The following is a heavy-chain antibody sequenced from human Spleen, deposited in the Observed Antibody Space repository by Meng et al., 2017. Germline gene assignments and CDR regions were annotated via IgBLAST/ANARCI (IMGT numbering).Heavy chain of an antibody. CDR2: INPNDGTT. CDR1: GYTFTSYG. CDR3: ARDEDISAAGKLFGDY. J-gene: IGHJ4*02. V-gene: IGHV1-18*01. D-gene: IGHD6-25*01. Sequence: ASVKVSCKASGYTFTSYGISWVRQAPGQGLEWIGWINPNDGTTNYAHKFLGRVSVTTDTSTSTIYMEMSSLIYDDTAMYYCARDEDISAAGKLFGDYWGQGTLVTVSS.